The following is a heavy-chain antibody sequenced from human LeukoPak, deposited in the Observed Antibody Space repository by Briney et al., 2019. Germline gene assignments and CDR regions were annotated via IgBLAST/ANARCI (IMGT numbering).Heavy chain of an antibody. Sequence: PSETLSLTCTVSGGSISSYSWGWIRQSPGKGLEWIGSLYHSGSTYYNPSLKSRVTISLDTSKNHFSLNLSTVTAADTAVYYCARGVGYDDTLGSYYGFFDHWSQGTLVTVSS. V-gene: IGHV4-59*08. CDR2: LYHSGST. D-gene: IGHD3-22*01. J-gene: IGHJ4*02. CDR1: GGSISSYS. CDR3: ARGVGYDDTLGSYYGFFDH.